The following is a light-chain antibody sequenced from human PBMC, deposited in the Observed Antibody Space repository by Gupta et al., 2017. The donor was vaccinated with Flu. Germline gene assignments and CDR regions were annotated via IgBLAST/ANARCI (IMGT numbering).Light chain of an antibody. Sequence: GSDIGSTSVHSYQQKPGQAPVLVVYDDRDRPSGIPERFSGSNPGNTATLTTIGVEAGDEADYYCQGWYTSSGPRWVFGGGTKLTVL. CDR3: QGWYTSSGPRWV. J-gene: IGLJ3*02. V-gene: IGLV3-21*02. CDR2: DDR. CDR1: DIGSTS.